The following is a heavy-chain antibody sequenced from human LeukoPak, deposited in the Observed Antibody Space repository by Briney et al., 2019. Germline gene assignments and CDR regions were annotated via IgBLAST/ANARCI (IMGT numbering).Heavy chain of an antibody. D-gene: IGHD6-19*01. CDR1: GFTCSSYT. J-gene: IGHJ4*02. Sequence: GGSLRLSCAASGFTCSSYTMHWVRQAPGKGLEYVAAISSDGGSTYYANSVKGRFTISRDNSKNTLYLQMNSLRAEDTAVYYCARRSGIAVAGAFDYWGQGTLVTVSS. CDR3: ARRSGIAVAGAFDY. V-gene: IGHV3-64*01. CDR2: ISSDGGST.